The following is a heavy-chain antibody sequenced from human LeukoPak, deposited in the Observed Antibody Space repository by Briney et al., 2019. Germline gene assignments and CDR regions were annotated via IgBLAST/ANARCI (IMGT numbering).Heavy chain of an antibody. CDR1: GGTFSSYA. J-gene: IGHJ4*02. CDR3: ARGRRMGQFRLDY. CDR2: IIPIFGTA. V-gene: IGHV1-69*05. D-gene: IGHD1-26*01. Sequence: SVKVSCKASGGTFSSYAISWVRQAPGQGLEWMGGIIPIFGTANYAQKFQGRVTMTRNTSISTAYMELSSLRSEDTAVYYCARGRRMGQFRLDYWGQGTLVTVSS.